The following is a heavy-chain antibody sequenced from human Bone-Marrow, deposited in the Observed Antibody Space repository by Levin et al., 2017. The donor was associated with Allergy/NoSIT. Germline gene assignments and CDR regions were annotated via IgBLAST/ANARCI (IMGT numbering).Heavy chain of an antibody. CDR2: IRCKSVSFAT. CDR3: IRDHYGTIGV. CDR1: GFTFSDSA. Sequence: GESLKISCEASGFTFSDSAIHWVRQASGKGLEWVGRIRCKSVSFATAYGAPVKGRFTISRDDSKSAAYLQMNSLETEDTAVYFCIRDHYGTIGVWGKGTAVTVSS. D-gene: IGHD3-16*01. V-gene: IGHV3-73*01. J-gene: IGHJ6*04.